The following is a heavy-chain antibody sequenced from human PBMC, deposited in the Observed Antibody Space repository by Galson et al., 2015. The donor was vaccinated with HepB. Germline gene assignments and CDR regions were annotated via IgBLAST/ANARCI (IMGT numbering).Heavy chain of an antibody. V-gene: IGHV3-23*01. D-gene: IGHD5-18*01. CDR1: GFAFDTHA. Sequence: SLRLSCAASGFAFDTHAMSWVRQAPGRGLEWISGLSGHGDSTFYADSVKGRFTVSRDHSNNMLYLQMNSLRAEDAGLYFCAKGYGLFDSWGQGILVTVSS. CDR2: LSGHGDST. CDR3: AKGYGLFDS. J-gene: IGHJ5*01.